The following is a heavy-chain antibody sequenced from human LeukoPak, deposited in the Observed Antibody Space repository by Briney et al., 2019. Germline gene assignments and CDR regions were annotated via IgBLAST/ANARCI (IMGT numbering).Heavy chain of an antibody. D-gene: IGHD3-22*01. CDR2: SYYSGST. CDR3: ARPYDSSGYYRSPWFDP. J-gene: IGHJ5*02. CDR1: GGSISSSSYY. V-gene: IGHV4-39*01. Sequence: SETLSLTCTVSGGSISSSSYYWGWIRQPPGKGLEWIGGSYYSGSTYYDPSLKSRVTISVDTSKNQFSLKLSSVTAADTAVYYCARPYDSSGYYRSPWFDPWGQGTLVTVSS.